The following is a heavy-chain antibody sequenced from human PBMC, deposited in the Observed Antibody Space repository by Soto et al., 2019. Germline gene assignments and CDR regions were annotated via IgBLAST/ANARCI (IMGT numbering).Heavy chain of an antibody. J-gene: IGHJ6*03. CDR1: GGSISSSSYY. CDR2: IYYSGST. Sequence: SETLSLTCTVSGGSISSSSYYWGWIRQPPGKGLEWIGSIYYSGSTYYNPSLKSRVTISVDTSKNQFSLKLSSVTAADTAVYYCARSYYGSGYYYMDVWGKGTTVTLPS. D-gene: IGHD3-10*01. V-gene: IGHV4-39*01. CDR3: ARSYYGSGYYYMDV.